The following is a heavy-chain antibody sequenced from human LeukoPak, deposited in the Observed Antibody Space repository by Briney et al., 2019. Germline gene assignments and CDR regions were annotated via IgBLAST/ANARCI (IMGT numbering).Heavy chain of an antibody. Sequence: ASVKVSCKASGYTFTSYGISWVRQAPGQGLEWMGWISAYNGNTNYAQKLQGRVTMTTDTSTSTAYMELRSLRSDDTAVYYCARDRPYSGYDWGEGYYYYGMDAWGQGTMVTVSS. CDR3: ARDRPYSGYDWGEGYYYYGMDA. V-gene: IGHV1-18*01. D-gene: IGHD5-12*01. J-gene: IGHJ6*02. CDR2: ISAYNGNT. CDR1: GYTFTSYG.